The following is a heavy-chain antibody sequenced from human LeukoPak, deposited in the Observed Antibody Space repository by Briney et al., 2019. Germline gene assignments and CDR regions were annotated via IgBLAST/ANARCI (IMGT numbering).Heavy chain of an antibody. CDR3: ARDDSSGWYVVTFDY. CDR2: ISAYNGNT. CDR1: GYTFTSYG. Sequence: ASVKVSCKTSGYTFTSYGISWVRQAPGQGLEWMGWISAYNGNTNYAQKLQGRVTMTTDKSTSTAYMELRSLRSDDTAVYYCARDDSSGWYVVTFDYWGQGTLVTVSS. V-gene: IGHV1-18*01. J-gene: IGHJ4*02. D-gene: IGHD6-19*01.